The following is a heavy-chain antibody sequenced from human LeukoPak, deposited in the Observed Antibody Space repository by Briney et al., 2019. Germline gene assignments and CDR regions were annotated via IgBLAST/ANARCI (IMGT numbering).Heavy chain of an antibody. V-gene: IGHV4-59*01. Sequence: SETLSLTCTVSGGSIGTYFWSWIRQSPGKGLEWLGNVYFSGSTNYNPSLKSRVTISVDTSNNQFSLKLTSVTAADTAVYYCAREEIVDTAMARLPYWGQGTLVTVSS. J-gene: IGHJ4*02. D-gene: IGHD5-18*01. CDR2: VYFSGST. CDR3: AREEIVDTAMARLPY. CDR1: GGSIGTYF.